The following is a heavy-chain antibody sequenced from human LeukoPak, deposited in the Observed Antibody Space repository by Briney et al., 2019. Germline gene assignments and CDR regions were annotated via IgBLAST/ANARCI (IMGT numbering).Heavy chain of an antibody. Sequence: TSETLSLTCTVSGGSISSSIYYWGWIRQPPGKGLEWIGSVYYSGTTYYNPSLKSRATVSVDTPKNQFSLKVTSVTAADTAAYYCARSIAAEGPTHNWFGPWGRGTLVIVSS. CDR1: GGSISSSIYY. V-gene: IGHV4-39*01. CDR3: ARSIAAEGPTHNWFGP. CDR2: VYYSGTT. J-gene: IGHJ5*02. D-gene: IGHD6-13*01.